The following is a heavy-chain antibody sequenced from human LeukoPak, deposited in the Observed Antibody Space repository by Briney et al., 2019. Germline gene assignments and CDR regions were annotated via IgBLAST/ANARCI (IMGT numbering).Heavy chain of an antibody. CDR2: IDHIGRT. V-gene: IGHV4-34*01. D-gene: IGHD6-19*01. CDR3: ARPVRCSATTCTGPFDY. J-gene: IGHJ4*02. CDR1: GESFRGYY. Sequence: SETLSLTCAVYGESFRGYYWTWLRQTPGKGLEWIGEIDHIGRTTYNPSLKSRVTISVDTSKNQFPLRLTSVTASDTAVYYCARPVRCSATTCTGPFDYWGQGTLVTVSS.